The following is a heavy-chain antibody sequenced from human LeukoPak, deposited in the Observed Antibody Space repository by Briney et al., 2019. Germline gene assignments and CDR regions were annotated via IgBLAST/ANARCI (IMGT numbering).Heavy chain of an antibody. V-gene: IGHV3-23*01. J-gene: IGHJ6*02. CDR2: ISGSGGST. D-gene: IGHD3-3*01. Sequence: GGSLRLSCTISGFTFSSYAMTWVRQAPGEGLEWVSSISGSGGSTYYADSVKGRFTISRDNSKNTLYLQMNSLRAEDTAVYYCARQKRGFGVVAGFKYYYGMDVWGQGTTVTVSS. CDR1: GFTFSSYA. CDR3: ARQKRGFGVVAGFKYYYGMDV.